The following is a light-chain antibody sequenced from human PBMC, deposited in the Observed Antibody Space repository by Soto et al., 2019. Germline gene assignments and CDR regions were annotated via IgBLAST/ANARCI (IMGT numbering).Light chain of an antibody. J-gene: IGLJ1*01. CDR2: DVS. CDR1: SSDVGGYNY. Sequence: QSVLTQPRSVSGSPGQSITISCTGTSSDVGGYNYVSWYRQHPGKAPKLMIYDVSKRPSGVPDRFSGSKSGNTASLTISGLQAEDEADYYCCLYAGSYTHDVFGTGTKLTVL. V-gene: IGLV2-11*01. CDR3: CLYAGSYTHDV.